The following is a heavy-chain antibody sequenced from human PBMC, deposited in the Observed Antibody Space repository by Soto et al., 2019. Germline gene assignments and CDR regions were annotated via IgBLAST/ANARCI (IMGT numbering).Heavy chain of an antibody. CDR2: VSHDGRNT. CDR3: AKGGGQWLVRSDFNY. Sequence: VQLVESGGGVVQPGRSLRLSCAASGFTFSEYAMHWVRQAPGKGLEWVAVVSHDGRNTHYADSVKGRFTISRDSSKNTVSLEVTRLRAEDTGVYYCAKGGGQWLVRSDFNYWGQGALATVSS. V-gene: IGHV3-30*18. D-gene: IGHD6-19*01. CDR1: GFTFSEYA. J-gene: IGHJ4*02.